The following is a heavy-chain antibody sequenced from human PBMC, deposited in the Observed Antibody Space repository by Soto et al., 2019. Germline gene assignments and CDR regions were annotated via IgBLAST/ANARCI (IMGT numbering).Heavy chain of an antibody. CDR3: ATTLAVAARRYNWFDP. V-gene: IGHV1-69*13. J-gene: IGHJ5*02. CDR1: GGTFSSCA. Sequence: SVKVSCKASGGTFSSCAISWVRQAPGQGPEWMGGIIPIFGTANYAQKFQGRVTITADESTSTAYMELSSLRSEDTAVYYCATTLAVAARRYNWFDPWGQGTLVTVSS. CDR2: IIPIFGTA. D-gene: IGHD6-6*01.